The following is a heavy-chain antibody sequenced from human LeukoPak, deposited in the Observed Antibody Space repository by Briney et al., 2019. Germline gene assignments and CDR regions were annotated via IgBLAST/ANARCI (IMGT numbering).Heavy chain of an antibody. J-gene: IGHJ4*02. CDR2: IKSKTDGGTT. Sequence: PGGSLRLSCAASGFTFSNAWMIWVRQAPGKGLEWVGRIKSKTDGGTTDYAAPVKGRFTISRDDSKNTLYLQMNSLKTEDIAVYYCTTPYRWVVVTGIDDYWGQGTLVTVSS. V-gene: IGHV3-15*01. CDR3: TTPYRWVVVTGIDDY. CDR1: GFTFSNAW. D-gene: IGHD2-21*02.